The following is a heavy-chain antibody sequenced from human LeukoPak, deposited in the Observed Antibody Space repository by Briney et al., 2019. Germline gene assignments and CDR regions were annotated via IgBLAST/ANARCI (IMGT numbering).Heavy chain of an antibody. D-gene: IGHD3-10*01. Sequence: SETQSLTCTVSGGSIGSSNYYWAWIRQPPGKGLEWIGSINYSGSTFYNPSLKSRVTISVDTSKNQFSLKLSSVTAADTAVYYCARSTWFGSGMDVWGQGTTVSVSS. CDR1: GGSIGSSNYY. CDR2: INYSGST. CDR3: ARSTWFGSGMDV. J-gene: IGHJ6*02. V-gene: IGHV4-39*01.